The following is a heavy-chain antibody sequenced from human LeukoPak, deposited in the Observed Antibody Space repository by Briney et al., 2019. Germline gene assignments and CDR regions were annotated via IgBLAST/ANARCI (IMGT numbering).Heavy chain of an antibody. CDR3: AKVTYGSGTYGAFDS. J-gene: IGHJ4*02. Sequence: GTSVKVSCKASGFTFTRSAMQWVRQARGQRLEWIGWIVVGSGNTKYAQKFQERVTITRDMSTGTAYMELSSLRSEDTAVYYCAKVTYGSGTYGAFDSWGQGTLVTVSS. CDR2: IVVGSGNT. CDR1: GFTFTRSA. V-gene: IGHV1-58*02. D-gene: IGHD3-10*01.